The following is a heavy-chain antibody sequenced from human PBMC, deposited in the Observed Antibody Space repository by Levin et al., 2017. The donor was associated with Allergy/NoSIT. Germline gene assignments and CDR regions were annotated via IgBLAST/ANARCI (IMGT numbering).Heavy chain of an antibody. Sequence: PGGSLRLSCAASGFTFNYYWMYWVRQAPGKGLVWVSRINTDGSSTSYADSVKDRFTISRDNAKNTLYLQMNSLRAEDTAVYYCAKSRESTRSWNPYPYYYYMDVWGKGTTVTVSS. CDR3: AKSRESTRSWNPYPYYYYMDV. J-gene: IGHJ6*03. CDR1: GFTFNYYW. D-gene: IGHD2-2*01. CDR2: INTDGSST. V-gene: IGHV3-74*01.